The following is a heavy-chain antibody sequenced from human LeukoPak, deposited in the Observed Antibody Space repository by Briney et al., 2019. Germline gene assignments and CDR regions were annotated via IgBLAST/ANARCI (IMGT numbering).Heavy chain of an antibody. CDR2: IIPIFGTA. CDR3: AREPGMAVAGYAFDY. J-gene: IGHJ4*02. Sequence: GASVKVSCKASGGTFSSYAISWVRQAPGQGLEWMGGIIPIFGTANYAQKFQGRVTITADESTSTAYMELSSLRSEDTAVYYCAREPGMAVAGYAFDYWGQGTLVTVSS. D-gene: IGHD6-19*01. CDR1: GGTFSSYA. V-gene: IGHV1-69*13.